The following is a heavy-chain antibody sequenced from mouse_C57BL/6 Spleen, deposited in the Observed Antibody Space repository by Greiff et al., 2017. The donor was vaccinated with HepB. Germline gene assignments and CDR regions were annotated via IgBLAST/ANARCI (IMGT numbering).Heavy chain of an antibody. V-gene: IGHV5-6*01. Sequence: EVQRVESGGDLVKPGGSLKLSCAASGFTFSSYGMSWVRQTPDKRLEWVATISSGGSYTYYPDSVKGRFTISRDNAKNTLYLQMSSLKSEDTAMYYGARPGSSSPVFGVWGTGTTVTVSS. CDR3: ARPGSSSPVFGV. D-gene: IGHD1-1*01. CDR1: GFTFSSYG. CDR2: ISSGGSYT. J-gene: IGHJ1*03.